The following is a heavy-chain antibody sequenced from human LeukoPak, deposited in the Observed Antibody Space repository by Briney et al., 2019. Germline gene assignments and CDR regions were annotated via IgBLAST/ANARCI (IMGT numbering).Heavy chain of an antibody. CDR1: GFNVNSNY. CDR2: AYSGGST. CDR3: ARSSRELGGYAPWELMPPFDY. D-gene: IGHD1-7*01. J-gene: IGHJ4*02. Sequence: GGSLRLSCAASGFNVNSNYMSWVRQAPGKGLEWVSVAYSGGSTYYADSVKGRFTISRDDPKNTLYLQMNSLRAEDTAVYYCARSSRELGGYAPWELMPPFDYWGQGTLVTVSS. V-gene: IGHV3-66*01.